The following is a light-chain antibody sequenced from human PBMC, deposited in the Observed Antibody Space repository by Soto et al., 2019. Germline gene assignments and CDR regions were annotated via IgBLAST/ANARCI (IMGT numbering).Light chain of an antibody. CDR2: NNN. Sequence: QSVLTQPPSASGTPGQRVTISCSGSSSNIGSNTVDWYQQLPGTAPKLLIYNNNKRPSGVPVRFSGSKSGTSASLAISGLQSEDEADYYCATWDDRLNGYVFGTGTKLTVL. V-gene: IGLV1-44*01. J-gene: IGLJ1*01. CDR3: ATWDDRLNGYV. CDR1: SSNIGSNT.